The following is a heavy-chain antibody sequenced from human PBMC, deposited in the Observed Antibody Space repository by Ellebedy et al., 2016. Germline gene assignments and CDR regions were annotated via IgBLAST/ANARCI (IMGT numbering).Heavy chain of an antibody. CDR1: GYSFTSYW. D-gene: IGHD1-7*01. Sequence: KISCKGSGYSFTSYWISWVRQAPGQGLEWMGRIIPILGIANCAQKFQGRVTITADKSTSTAYMELRSLRSEDTAVYYCAVGITGTPAGGDYWGQGTLVTVSS. CDR2: IIPILGIA. CDR3: AVGITGTPAGGDY. J-gene: IGHJ4*02. V-gene: IGHV1-69*02.